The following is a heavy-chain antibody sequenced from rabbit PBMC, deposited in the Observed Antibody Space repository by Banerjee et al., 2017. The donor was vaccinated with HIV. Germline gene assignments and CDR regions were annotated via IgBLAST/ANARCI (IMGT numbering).Heavy chain of an antibody. Sequence: QEQLVESGGGLVQPGGSLKLSCKASGFDFSSYGVSWVRQAPGKGLEWIGCISTGDAYTVYASWVNGRFTISSHNAQNTLYLQLNSLTAADTATYFCARGGSGWGEGYYFNLWGQGTLVTVS. V-gene: IGHV1S47*01. CDR2: ISTGDAYT. D-gene: IGHD4-1*01. J-gene: IGHJ4*01. CDR1: GFDFSSYG. CDR3: ARGGSGWGEGYYFNL.